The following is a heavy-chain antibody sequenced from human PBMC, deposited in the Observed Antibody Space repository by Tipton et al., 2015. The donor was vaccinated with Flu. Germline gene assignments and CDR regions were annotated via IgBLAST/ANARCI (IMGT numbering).Heavy chain of an antibody. V-gene: IGHV4-4*07. CDR3: ARARGSGFGFDP. CDR1: GGSISTYF. Sequence: TLSLTCTVSGGSISTYFWSWIRQPAGKGLEWIGRIYSSGTTTYNPSLKSRVTISLDTSNNEFSLKLSSVTASDSAVYYCARARGSGFGFDPWGQGTLVTVSS. J-gene: IGHJ5*02. CDR2: IYSSGTT. D-gene: IGHD3-10*01.